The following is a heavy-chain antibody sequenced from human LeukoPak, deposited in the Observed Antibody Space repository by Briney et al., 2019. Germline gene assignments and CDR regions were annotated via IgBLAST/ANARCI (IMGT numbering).Heavy chain of an antibody. D-gene: IGHD6-19*01. CDR1: GYTFTAYY. V-gene: IGHV1-8*02. Sequence: VASVKVSCKPSGYTFTAYYLHWVRQATGQGLEWMGWMNPNSGNTGYAQKFQGRVTMTRNTSISTAYMELSSLRSEDTAVYYCARVTGRIYSSGWNHFDYWGQGTLVTVSS. CDR3: ARVTGRIYSSGWNHFDY. J-gene: IGHJ4*02. CDR2: MNPNSGNT.